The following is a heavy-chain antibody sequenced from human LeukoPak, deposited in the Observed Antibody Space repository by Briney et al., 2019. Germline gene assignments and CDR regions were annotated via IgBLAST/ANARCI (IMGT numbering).Heavy chain of an antibody. J-gene: IGHJ4*02. CDR3: ARETPDGYDY. Sequence: PGGSLRLSCAASGFTFSSYSMNWVRQAPGKGLEWVSYISSSSNTIYYADSVKGRFTISRDNSKNTLYLQMNSLRADDTAVYYCARETPDGYDYWGQGTLVTVSS. CDR1: GFTFSSYS. V-gene: IGHV3-48*01. D-gene: IGHD5-24*01. CDR2: ISSSSNTI.